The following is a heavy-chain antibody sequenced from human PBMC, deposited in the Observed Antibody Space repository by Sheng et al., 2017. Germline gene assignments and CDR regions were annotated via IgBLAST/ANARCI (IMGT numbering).Heavy chain of an antibody. CDR3: ARDFRAGYYDSSGYYPFDY. V-gene: IGHV3-48*03. CDR1: GFTFSSYE. J-gene: IGHJ4*02. CDR2: ISSSGSTI. Sequence: EVQVVESGGGLVQPGGSLRLSCVASGFTFSSYEMDWVRQAPGKGLEWISYISSSGSTIYYADSVKGRFTISRDNAKNSLYLQMNSLRAEDTAVYYCARDFRAGYYDSSGYYPFDYWGQGTLVXVS. D-gene: IGHD3-22*01.